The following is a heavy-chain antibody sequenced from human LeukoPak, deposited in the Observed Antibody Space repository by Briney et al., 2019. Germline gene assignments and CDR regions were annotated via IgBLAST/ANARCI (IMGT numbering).Heavy chain of an antibody. J-gene: IGHJ4*02. CDR2: ISGYNGNT. Sequence: GASVKVSCKASGYTFTSYYMHWVRQAPGQGLEWMGWISGYNGNTNYAQNLQGRVTMTTDTSTSTAFMELRSLRSDDTAVYYCARSGHRRYYYASGPDYWGQGTLVTVSS. D-gene: IGHD3-10*01. V-gene: IGHV1-18*04. CDR3: ARSGHRRYYYASGPDY. CDR1: GYTFTSYY.